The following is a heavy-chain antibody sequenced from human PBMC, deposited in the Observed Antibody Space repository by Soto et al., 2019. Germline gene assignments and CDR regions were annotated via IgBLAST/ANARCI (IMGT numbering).Heavy chain of an antibody. J-gene: IGHJ6*02. CDR1: GGTFGSYA. V-gene: IGHV1-69*01. D-gene: IGHD2-2*01. Sequence: QVQLVQSGAEVKKPGSSVKVSCKASGGTFGSYAISWVRQAPGQGLEWMGGIIPLPGTANYAQKFQGRVTIAADESTSPAYMELSSLRSEDTAVYYCARSQGSSTSLEIYYYYYYGMDVWGQGTTVTVSS. CDR3: ARSQGSSTSLEIYYYYYYGMDV. CDR2: IIPLPGTA.